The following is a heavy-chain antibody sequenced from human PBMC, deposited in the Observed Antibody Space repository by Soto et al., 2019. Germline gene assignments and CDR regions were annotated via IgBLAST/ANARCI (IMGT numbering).Heavy chain of an antibody. CDR2: ISGSGGST. CDR1: GFTFSSYA. Sequence: EVQLLESGGGLVQPGGSLRLSCAASGFTFSSYAMSWVRQAPGKGLEWVSAISGSGGSTYYADSVKGRFTISRDNSKNTLSLQMNSPRAEDTAVYYCAKEGDYSSGWDNFDYWGQGTLVTVSS. CDR3: AKEGDYSSGWDNFDY. D-gene: IGHD6-19*01. V-gene: IGHV3-23*01. J-gene: IGHJ4*02.